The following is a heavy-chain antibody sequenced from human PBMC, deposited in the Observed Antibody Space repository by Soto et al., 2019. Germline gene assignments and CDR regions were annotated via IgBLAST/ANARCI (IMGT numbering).Heavy chain of an antibody. CDR2: ITSDTKTI. V-gene: IGHV3-48*02. J-gene: IGHJ4*02. D-gene: IGHD6-19*01. CDR1: GFRFSIYS. Sequence: EVQLVESGGGLVQPGGSLRPSCAASGFRFSIYSMNWVRQAPGKGLEWSAYITSDTKTIKYADSVKGRFTISRDNDKNLVYLQMNSLRDEDTAVYYCARSVEGHFDYWGQGTVVTVST. CDR3: ARSVEGHFDY.